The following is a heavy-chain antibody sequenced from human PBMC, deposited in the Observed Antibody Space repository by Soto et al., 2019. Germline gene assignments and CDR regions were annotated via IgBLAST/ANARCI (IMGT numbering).Heavy chain of an antibody. D-gene: IGHD3-22*01. V-gene: IGHV4-38-2*02. CDR2: IYHSGII. Sequence: SETLSLTCTVSGYSISSGYYWGWIRQPPGKGLEWVGSIYHSGIIYYNPSLKSRVTISVDTSKNQFSLELTSVTAADTAVYYCARDYDYFYDSSNLYYRHFDAWGQGALVTV. CDR1: GYSISSGYY. J-gene: IGHJ4*02. CDR3: ARDYDYFYDSSNLYYRHFDA.